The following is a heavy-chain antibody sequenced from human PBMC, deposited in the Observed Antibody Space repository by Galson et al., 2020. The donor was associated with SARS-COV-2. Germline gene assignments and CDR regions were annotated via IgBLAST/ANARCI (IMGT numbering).Heavy chain of an antibody. Sequence: GESLKISCAASGFTFSSYSMNWVRQAPGKGLEWVSSISSSSSYIHYADSVKGRFTISRDNAKNSLYLQMNSLRAEDTAVYYCARDRGGLAAAIIFDYWGQGTLVTVSS. CDR3: ARDRGGLAAAIIFDY. CDR2: ISSSSSYI. CDR1: GFTFSSYS. V-gene: IGHV3-21*01. J-gene: IGHJ4*02. D-gene: IGHD6-13*01.